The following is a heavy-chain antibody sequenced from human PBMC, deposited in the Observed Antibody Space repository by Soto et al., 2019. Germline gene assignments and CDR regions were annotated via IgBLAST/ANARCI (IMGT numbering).Heavy chain of an antibody. CDR2: IYWDDDK. D-gene: IGHD2-8*01. CDR3: AHRSNGNYFDY. Sequence: QITLKDSGPTLVKPTQTLTLTCTFSGFSLSTSGVGVDWIRQAPGKALEWLAVIYWDDDKRYSPSLKNRLTITKDTSNNQVVLTMTNMDPVDTGTYFCAHRSNGNYFDYWGQGTLVTVSS. V-gene: IGHV2-5*02. J-gene: IGHJ4*02. CDR1: GFSLSTSGVG.